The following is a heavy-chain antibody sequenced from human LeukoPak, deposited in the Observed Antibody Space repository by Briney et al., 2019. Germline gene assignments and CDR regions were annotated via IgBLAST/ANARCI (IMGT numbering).Heavy chain of an antibody. D-gene: IGHD3-22*01. J-gene: IGHJ4*02. CDR1: GFTFNSYA. V-gene: IGHV3-23*01. Sequence: GGCLRLSCAASGFTFNSYAMSWVRQAPGKGLEWVSGISGSGGSTYYADSVKGRFTISRDNPKNTLYLQMNSLRAEDTAVYYCAKDRAYYYDSSGYRGLDYWGQGTLVTVSS. CDR3: AKDRAYYYDSSGYRGLDY. CDR2: ISGSGGST.